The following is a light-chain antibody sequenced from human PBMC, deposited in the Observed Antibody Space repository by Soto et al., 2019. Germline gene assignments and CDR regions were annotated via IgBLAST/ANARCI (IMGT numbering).Light chain of an antibody. CDR3: QAWDSTSL. CDR1: KLGDKY. V-gene: IGLV3-1*01. CDR2: QDT. Sequence: SSELTQPPSVSVSPGQTASITCSGDKLGDKYACWYQQKPGQSPELVIYQDTKRPSGIPERFSGSNSGNTATLTISGTQAMDEADYYCQAWDSTSLFGGGTQLTVL. J-gene: IGLJ2*01.